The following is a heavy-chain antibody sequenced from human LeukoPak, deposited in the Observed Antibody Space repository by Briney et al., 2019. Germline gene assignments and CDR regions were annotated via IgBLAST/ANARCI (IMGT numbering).Heavy chain of an antibody. CDR1: GFTFDDYA. CDR3: AMSSGSYYY. V-gene: IGHV3-9*01. D-gene: IGHD1-26*01. CDR2: ISWNSGSI. Sequence: GGSLRLSCAASGFTFDDYAMHWVRQAPGKGLEWVSGISWNSGSIGYADSVKGRFTISRDNAKNSLYLQMNSLRAEDTAVYYCAMSSGSYYYWGQGTLVTVSS. J-gene: IGHJ4*02.